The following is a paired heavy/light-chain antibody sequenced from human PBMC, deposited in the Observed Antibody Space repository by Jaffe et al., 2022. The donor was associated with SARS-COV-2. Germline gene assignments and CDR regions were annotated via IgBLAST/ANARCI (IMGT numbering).Light chain of an antibody. J-gene: IGLJ2*01. CDR1: SSNIGSNS. Sequence: QSVLTQPPSASGTPGQRVTISCSGSSSNIGSNSVSWYQQLPGRAPKLLVYRNDHRPSGVPDRFSGSKSGTSASLAISGLRSEDEADYYCATWADSLSGPMVFGGGTKLTVL. V-gene: IGLV1-47*01. CDR3: ATWADSLSGPMV. CDR2: RND.
Heavy chain of an antibody. V-gene: IGHV3-48*03. Sequence: EVQLVESGGGLVQPGGSLRLSCTASGFNFSVYEMNWVRQAPGKGLEWISYITSSGVTIYYADSVKGRFTISRDNARGSLYLQMNSLRAEDTAVYYCARRIYFDSWGQGTLVTVSS. CDR2: ITSSGVTI. CDR3: ARRIYFDS. CDR1: GFNFSVYE. D-gene: IGHD2-15*01. J-gene: IGHJ4*02.